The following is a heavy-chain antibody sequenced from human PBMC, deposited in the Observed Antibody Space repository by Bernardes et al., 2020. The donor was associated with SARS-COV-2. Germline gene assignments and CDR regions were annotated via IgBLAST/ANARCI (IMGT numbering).Heavy chain of an antibody. V-gene: IGHV3-74*01. D-gene: IGHD2-15*01. CDR3: TRVLDGRAGAFDI. J-gene: IGHJ3*02. CDR1: GFSLSSSW. Sequence: GGSLRLSCVGSGFSLSSSWMHWVRQAPGTGPVWVSRINSDGRTTDYADSVKGRFTISRDNTKNTLYLYMNSLRDDDTAVYYCTRVLDGRAGAFDIWGQGTMVTVSS. CDR2: INSDGRTT.